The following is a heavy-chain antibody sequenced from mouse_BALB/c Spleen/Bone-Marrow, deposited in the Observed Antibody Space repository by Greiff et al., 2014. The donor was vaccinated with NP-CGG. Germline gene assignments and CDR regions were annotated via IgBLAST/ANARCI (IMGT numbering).Heavy chain of an antibody. CDR3: ARLLGYYFDY. CDR2: IYPGDGDT. CDR1: GYAFSSSW. J-gene: IGHJ2*01. V-gene: IGHV1-82*01. Sequence: VQLQQSRPELVKPGASVKISCKASGYAFSSSWMNWVKQRPGQGLEWIGRIYPGDGDTNYNGKFKGKATLTADKSSSTAYMQLSSLTPVDSAVYFCARLLGYYFDYWGQGTTLTVSS. D-gene: IGHD1-1*01.